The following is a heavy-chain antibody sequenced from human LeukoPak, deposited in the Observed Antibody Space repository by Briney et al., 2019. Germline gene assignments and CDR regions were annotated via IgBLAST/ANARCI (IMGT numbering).Heavy chain of an antibody. CDR3: ARDPGYYDEGLFDY. V-gene: IGHV1-18*01. Sequence: GSVKVSCKASGYTFTSYGISWVRQAPGQGLEWMGWISAYNGNTNYAQKLQGRVTMTTDTSTSTAYMELRSLRSDDTAVYYCARDPGYYDEGLFDYWGQGTLVTVSS. D-gene: IGHD3-3*01. CDR1: GYTFTSYG. CDR2: ISAYNGNT. J-gene: IGHJ4*02.